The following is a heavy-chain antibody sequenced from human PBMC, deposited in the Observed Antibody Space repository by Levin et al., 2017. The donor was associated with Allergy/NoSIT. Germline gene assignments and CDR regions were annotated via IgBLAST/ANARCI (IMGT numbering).Heavy chain of an antibody. CDR3: ARDQVGIVVVVAATPSTIYYYYGMDV. CDR2: ISSNGGST. CDR1: GFTFSSYA. J-gene: IGHJ6*02. D-gene: IGHD2-15*01. Sequence: GESLKISCAASGFTFSSYAMHWVRQAPGKGLEYVSAISSNGGSTYYANSVKGRFTISRDNSKNTLYLQMGSLRAEDMAVYYCARDQVGIVVVVAATPSTIYYYYGMDVWGQGTTVTVSS. V-gene: IGHV3-64*01.